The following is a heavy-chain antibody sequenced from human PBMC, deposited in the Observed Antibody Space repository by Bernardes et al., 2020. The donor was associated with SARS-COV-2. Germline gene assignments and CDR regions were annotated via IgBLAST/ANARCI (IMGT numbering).Heavy chain of an antibody. V-gene: IGHV4-39*07. CDR3: ASGPYDFWSGYPSHFGWFDP. CDR2: IYYSGST. Sequence: SETLSLTCTVSGGSISSSSYYWGWIRQPPGKGLEWIGSIYYSGSTYYNPSLKSRVTISVDTSKNQFSLKLSSVTAADTAVYYCASGPYDFWSGYPSHFGWFDPWGQGTLVTVSS. CDR1: GGSISSSSYY. D-gene: IGHD3-3*01. J-gene: IGHJ5*02.